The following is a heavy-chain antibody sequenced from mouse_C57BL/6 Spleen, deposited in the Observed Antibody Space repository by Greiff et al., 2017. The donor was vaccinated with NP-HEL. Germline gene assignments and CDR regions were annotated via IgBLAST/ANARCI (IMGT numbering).Heavy chain of an antibody. Sequence: VQLQQSGPELVKPGASVKISCKASGYAFSSSWMNWVKQRPGKGLEWIGRIYPGDGDTNYNGKFKGKATLTADKSSSTAYMQLSSLTSEDSAVYFCARVDGYDGVAYWGQGTLVTVSA. J-gene: IGHJ3*01. CDR3: ARVDGYDGVAY. D-gene: IGHD2-2*01. CDR2: IYPGDGDT. V-gene: IGHV1-82*01. CDR1: GYAFSSSW.